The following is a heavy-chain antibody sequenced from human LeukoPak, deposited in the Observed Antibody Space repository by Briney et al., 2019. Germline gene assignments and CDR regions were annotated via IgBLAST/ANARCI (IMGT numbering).Heavy chain of an antibody. Sequence: SETLSLTCTVSGYSISSGYYWGWIRQPPGKGLEWIGSIYHSGSTYYNPSLKSRVTISVDTSKNQFSLKLSSVTAADTAVYYCARDKGYGPVGGPIDYWGQGTLVTVSS. D-gene: IGHD1-1*01. CDR3: ARDKGYGPVGGPIDY. CDR1: GYSISSGYY. CDR2: IYHSGST. V-gene: IGHV4-38-2*02. J-gene: IGHJ4*02.